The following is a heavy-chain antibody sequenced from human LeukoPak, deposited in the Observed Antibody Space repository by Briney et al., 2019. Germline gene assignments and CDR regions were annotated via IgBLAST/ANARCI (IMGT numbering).Heavy chain of an antibody. J-gene: IGHJ6*02. D-gene: IGHD3-16*01. CDR1: GGTFSSYA. CDR3: ARGDYYYYYYGMDV. V-gene: IGHV1-69*04. Sequence: SVKVSCKASGGTFSSYAISWVRQAPGQGLEWMGRIIPIFGKANYAQKFQGRVTITADKSTSTAYMELSSLRSEDTAVYYCARGDYYYYYYGMDVWGQGTTVTVSS. CDR2: IIPIFGKA.